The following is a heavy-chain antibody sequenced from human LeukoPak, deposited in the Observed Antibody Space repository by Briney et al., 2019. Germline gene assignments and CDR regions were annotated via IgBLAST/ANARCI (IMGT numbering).Heavy chain of an antibody. D-gene: IGHD5-24*01. CDR1: GGSISSSSYY. V-gene: IGHV4-39*07. J-gene: IGHJ5*02. CDR2: IYYSGST. Sequence: SETLSLMCTVPGGSISSSSYYWGWIRQPPGKGLEWIGCIYYSGSTYYNPSLKSRVTISVDPSKNQFSLKLSSVTAADTALYSCARALKMRFDPWGQGTLVTVSS. CDR3: ARALKMRFDP.